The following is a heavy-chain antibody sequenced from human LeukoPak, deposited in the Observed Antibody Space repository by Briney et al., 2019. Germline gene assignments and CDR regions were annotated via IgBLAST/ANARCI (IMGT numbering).Heavy chain of an antibody. Sequence: SETLSLTCTVSGGSISSYYWSWLRQPPGKGLEWIGYIYYSGSTNYNPSLKSRVTISVDTSKNQFSLKLSSVTAADTAVYYCARGPSSPGSDWFDPWGQGTLVTVSS. D-gene: IGHD3-10*01. CDR2: IYYSGST. CDR3: ARGPSSPGSDWFDP. CDR1: GGSISSYY. J-gene: IGHJ5*02. V-gene: IGHV4-59*01.